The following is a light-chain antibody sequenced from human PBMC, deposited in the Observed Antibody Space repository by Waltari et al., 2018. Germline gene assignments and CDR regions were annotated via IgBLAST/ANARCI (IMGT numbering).Light chain of an antibody. Sequence: DIQMTQSPSSLSASVGDRVTITCRASQGISNYLAWYQQQPVKVPKLLIYAASTLQSGVRSRFSGSVSGTDFTLTISSLQPEDVATYYCLKYNSAPLTFGGGTKVGIK. CDR3: LKYNSAPLT. CDR2: AAS. J-gene: IGKJ4*01. V-gene: IGKV1-27*01. CDR1: QGISNY.